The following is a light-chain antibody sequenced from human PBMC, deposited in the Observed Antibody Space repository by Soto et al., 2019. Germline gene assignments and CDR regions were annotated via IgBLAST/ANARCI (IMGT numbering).Light chain of an antibody. V-gene: IGKV1-9*01. CDR1: QGINSY. J-gene: IGKJ1*01. CDR2: AAS. Sequence: DIQLTQSPSVLSASVGDRVTNTCRASQGINSYLAWYQQKPGKVPKLLIYAASTLHSGVPSRFSGSGSGTEFTLTISSLQPEDFATYYCQQLNSYPRTFGQGTKVDIK. CDR3: QQLNSYPRT.